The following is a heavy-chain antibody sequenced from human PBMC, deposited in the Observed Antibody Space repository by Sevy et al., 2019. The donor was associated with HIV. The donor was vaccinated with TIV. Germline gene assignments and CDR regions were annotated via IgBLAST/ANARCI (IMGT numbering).Heavy chain of an antibody. D-gene: IGHD3-16*01. CDR3: AKDGGDHVIYGMDV. Sequence: GGSLRLSCTASGFAFNTYAMYWVRQAPGKGLEWVSSISTNGNITYYADSVKGRFTISRDNSKNTLYLQMNSLRAEDTAVYYCAKDGGDHVIYGMDVWGQGTTVTVSS. J-gene: IGHJ6*02. V-gene: IGHV3-23*01. CDR1: GFAFNTYA. CDR2: ISTNGNIT.